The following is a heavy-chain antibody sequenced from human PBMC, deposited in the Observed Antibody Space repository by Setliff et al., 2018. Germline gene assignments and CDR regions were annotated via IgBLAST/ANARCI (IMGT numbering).Heavy chain of an antibody. J-gene: IGHJ4*02. V-gene: IGHV5-51*01. CDR3: ARHRVGNSGYAIPILDF. D-gene: IGHD5-12*01. CDR1: GYSFTDYW. CDR2: IYPSNSNI. Sequence: GESLKISCKASGYSFTDYWIAWVRQMPGKGLEWMGIIYPSNSNIKYSPSFEAQNTFSVDKSITTAYLQWSSLKASDTAIYYCARHRVGNSGYAIPILDFWGQGALVTVSS.